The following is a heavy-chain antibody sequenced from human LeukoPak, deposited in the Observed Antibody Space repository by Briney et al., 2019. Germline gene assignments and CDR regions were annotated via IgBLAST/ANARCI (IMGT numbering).Heavy chain of an antibody. CDR2: IHHSGNA. CDR3: TRVRQGSQSDY. V-gene: IGHV4-39*07. J-gene: IGHJ4*02. CDR1: GDSISSGNYH. Sequence: SETLSLTCTVSGDSISSGNYHWAWIRQPPGKGLEYIGSIHHSGNAYYNSSLESRVSISVDMSKNHFSLQLRSVTAAGTAVYYCTRVRQGSQSDYWGQGTLVTVSS.